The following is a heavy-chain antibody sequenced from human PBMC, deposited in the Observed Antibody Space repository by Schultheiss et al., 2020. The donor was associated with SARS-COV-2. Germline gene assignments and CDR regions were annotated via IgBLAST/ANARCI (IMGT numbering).Heavy chain of an antibody. V-gene: IGHV3-23*01. Sequence: GGSLRLSCAASEFSFSSFSMSWVRQTPEKGLDWVSGISGSGGSTYYADSVKDRFTISRDNSKNTVFLQMNSMRDEDKAIYYCARGSSGGYFYSLDVWGQGTTVTVSS. D-gene: IGHD2-15*01. J-gene: IGHJ6*02. CDR1: EFSFSSFS. CDR2: ISGSGGST. CDR3: ARGSSGGYFYSLDV.